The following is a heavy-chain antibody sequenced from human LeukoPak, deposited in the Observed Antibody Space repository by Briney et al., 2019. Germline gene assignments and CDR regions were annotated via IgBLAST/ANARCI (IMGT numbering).Heavy chain of an antibody. Sequence: GGSLRLSCAASGFTFSSYAMHWVRQAPGKGLEYVSAISSNGGSTYYANSVKGRFTISRDNSENTLYLQMGSLRAEDMAVYYCARGSHNWNDFDYWGQGTLVTVSS. CDR3: ARGSHNWNDFDY. J-gene: IGHJ4*02. CDR1: GFTFSSYA. CDR2: ISSNGGST. D-gene: IGHD1-1*01. V-gene: IGHV3-64*01.